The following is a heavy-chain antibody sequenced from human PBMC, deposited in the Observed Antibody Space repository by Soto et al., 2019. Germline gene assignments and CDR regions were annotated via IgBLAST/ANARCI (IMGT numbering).Heavy chain of an antibody. D-gene: IGHD3-9*01. CDR1: GFTFSSYA. CDR3: ARDPADILTGYYYYYYGMDV. V-gene: IGHV3-30-3*01. Sequence: QVQLVESGGGVVQPGRSLRLSCAASGFTFSSYAMHWVRQAPGKGLEWVAVISYDGSNKYYADSVKGRFTISRDNSKNTLYLQMNSLRAEDTAVYYCARDPADILTGYYYYYYGMDVWGQGTTVTVSS. J-gene: IGHJ6*02. CDR2: ISYDGSNK.